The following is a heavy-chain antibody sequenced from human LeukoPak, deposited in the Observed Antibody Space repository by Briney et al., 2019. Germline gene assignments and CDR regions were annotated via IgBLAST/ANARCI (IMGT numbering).Heavy chain of an antibody. V-gene: IGHV3-74*01. CDR2: INSDGGST. CDR1: GFTVSTYW. J-gene: IGHJ4*02. D-gene: IGHD2-8*01. CDR3: ARGTDTNGYTALHY. Sequence: PGGSLRLSCAASGFTVSTYWMHWVRQVPGKGLVWVSDINSDGGSTYYADSVKGRFTISGDNAKNTLYLKLNSLRANETAVNSGARGTDTNGYTALHYWGQETLVTVSS.